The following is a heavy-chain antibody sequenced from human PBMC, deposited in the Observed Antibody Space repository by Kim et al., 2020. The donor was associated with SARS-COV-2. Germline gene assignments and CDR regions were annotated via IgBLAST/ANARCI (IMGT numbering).Heavy chain of an antibody. J-gene: IGHJ4*02. V-gene: IGHV3-48*03. Sequence: GGSLRLSCAASGFTFSNYEMNWVRQAPGKGLEWISYISNSGGSTIYYADSVKGRFTISRDNAKNSLYLQMNGLRGEDTAVYYCARDSGPHVGSDYNHFDYWGQGTLVIVSS. D-gene: IGHD5-12*01. CDR1: GFTFSNYE. CDR3: ARDSGPHVGSDYNHFDY. CDR2: ISNSGGSTI.